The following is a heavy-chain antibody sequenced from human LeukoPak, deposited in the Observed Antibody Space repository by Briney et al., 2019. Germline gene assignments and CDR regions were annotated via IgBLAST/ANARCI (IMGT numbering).Heavy chain of an antibody. CDR2: IYYSGST. Sequence: SETLSLTCTVSGGSISSYYWSWIRQPPGKGLEWIGYIYYSGSTNYNPSLKCRVTISVDTSKNQFSLKLSSVTAADTAVYYCARLASIAARPDYMDVWGKGPRSPSP. CDR1: GGSISSYY. CDR3: ARLASIAARPDYMDV. J-gene: IGHJ6*03. V-gene: IGHV4-59*01. D-gene: IGHD6-6*01.